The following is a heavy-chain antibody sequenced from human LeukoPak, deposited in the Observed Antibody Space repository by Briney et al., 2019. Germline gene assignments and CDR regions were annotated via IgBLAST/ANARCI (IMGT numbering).Heavy chain of an antibody. Sequence: QTGGSLRLSCAASGFTFSGYGMSWVRQAPGKGLEWVSAISGSGGSTYYADSVKGRFTISRDNSKNTLYLQMNSLRAEDTAVYYCAKDLEWELRWENAFDIWGQGTMVTVSS. CDR3: AKDLEWELRWENAFDI. CDR2: ISGSGGST. V-gene: IGHV3-23*01. J-gene: IGHJ3*02. D-gene: IGHD1-26*01. CDR1: GFTFSGYG.